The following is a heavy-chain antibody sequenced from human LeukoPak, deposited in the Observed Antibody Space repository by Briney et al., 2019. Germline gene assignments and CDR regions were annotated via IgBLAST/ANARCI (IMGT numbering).Heavy chain of an antibody. CDR1: GGSFSGYY. J-gene: IGHJ4*02. CDR3: ARGDYDSSGYHTCFDY. Sequence: KPSETLSLTCAVYGGSFSGYYWSWIRQPPGKGLEWIGRIYTSGSTNYNPSLKSRVTISVDTSKNQFSLKLSSVTAADTAVYYCARGDYDSSGYHTCFDYWGQGTLVTVSS. V-gene: IGHV4-59*10. CDR2: IYTSGST. D-gene: IGHD3-22*01.